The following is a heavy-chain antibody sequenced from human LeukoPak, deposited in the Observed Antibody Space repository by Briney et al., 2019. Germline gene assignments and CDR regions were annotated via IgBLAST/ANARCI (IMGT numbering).Heavy chain of an antibody. J-gene: IGHJ4*02. D-gene: IGHD6-19*01. CDR3: ARESFSGWYDDD. CDR1: GFTFSSYS. V-gene: IGHV3-21*01. CDR2: ISSSSTYI. Sequence: GGSLRLSCAASGFTFSSYSMNWVRQAPGKGLEWVSSISSSSTYIYYADSVKGRFTISRDNAKNSLYLQMNSLRGEDTAVYYCARESFSGWYDDDWGKGTLVTISS.